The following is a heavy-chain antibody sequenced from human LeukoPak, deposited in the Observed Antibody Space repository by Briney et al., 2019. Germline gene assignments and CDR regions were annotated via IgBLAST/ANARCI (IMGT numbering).Heavy chain of an antibody. CDR1: GGSISNYY. D-gene: IGHD6-19*01. CDR2: IYYTGNT. V-gene: IGHV4-59*01. CDR3: ARAPGSAYYPYYYMDV. Sequence: PSETLSLTCTVSGGSISNYYWSWIRQPPGKGLEWIGYIYYTGNTNYNPSLKSRVTMSVDTSKNQSSLNLNSVTAADTAEYYCARAPGSAYYPYYYMDVWGKGTTVTVSS. J-gene: IGHJ6*03.